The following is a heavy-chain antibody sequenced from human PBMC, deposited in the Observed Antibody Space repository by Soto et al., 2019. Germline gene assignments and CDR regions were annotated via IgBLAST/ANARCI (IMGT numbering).Heavy chain of an antibody. CDR3: ARADRGIAVADVGPDY. V-gene: IGHV1-69*02. Sequence: SVKVSCKASGGTFSSYTISWVRQAPGQGLEWMGRIIPILGIANYAQKFQGRVTITADKSTSTAYMELSSLRSEDTAVYYCARADRGIAVADVGPDYWGQGTLVTVSS. CDR2: IIPILGIA. J-gene: IGHJ4*02. D-gene: IGHD6-19*01. CDR1: GGTFSSYT.